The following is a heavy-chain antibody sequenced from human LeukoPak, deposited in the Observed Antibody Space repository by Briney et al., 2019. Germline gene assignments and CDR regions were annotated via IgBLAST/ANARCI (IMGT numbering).Heavy chain of an antibody. D-gene: IGHD3-10*01. Sequence: SETLSLTCAVYGESFSGYFWSWIRQPPGKGLEWIGSIYYSGSTYYNPSLKSRVTISVDTSKNQISLKLNSVTVADTAVYYCARAAHYGSGSYLMYYFDYWGQGTLVTVSS. CDR1: GESFSGYF. CDR2: IYYSGST. CDR3: ARAAHYGSGSYLMYYFDY. J-gene: IGHJ4*02. V-gene: IGHV4-34*01.